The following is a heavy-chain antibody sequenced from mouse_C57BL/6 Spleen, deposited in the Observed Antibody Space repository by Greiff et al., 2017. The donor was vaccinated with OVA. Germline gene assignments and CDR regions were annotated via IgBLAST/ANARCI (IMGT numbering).Heavy chain of an antibody. CDR1: GFNIKDDY. J-gene: IGHJ4*01. D-gene: IGHD1-1*01. CDR2: IDPENGDT. V-gene: IGHV14-4*01. Sequence: VQLQQSGAELVRPGASVKLSCTASGFNIKDDYMHWVKQRPEQGLEWIGWIDPENGDTEYASKFQGKATITADTSSSTAYLQLSSLTSEDTAVYYCTHYYGSSYGGMDYWGQGTSVTVSS. CDR3: THYYGSSYGGMDY.